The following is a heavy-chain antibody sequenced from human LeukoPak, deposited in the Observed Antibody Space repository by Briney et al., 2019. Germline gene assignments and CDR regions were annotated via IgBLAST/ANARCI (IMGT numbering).Heavy chain of an antibody. J-gene: IGHJ4*02. CDR2: IYYSGST. V-gene: IGHV4-59*01. Sequence: SETLSLTCTVSGGSISSYYWSWIRQPPGKGLECIGYIYYSGSTNYNPSLKSRVTISVDTSKNQFSLKLSSVTAADTAVYYCARDFGSNAFDYWGQGTLVTVSS. CDR1: GGSISSYY. CDR3: ARDFGSNAFDY. D-gene: IGHD6-13*01.